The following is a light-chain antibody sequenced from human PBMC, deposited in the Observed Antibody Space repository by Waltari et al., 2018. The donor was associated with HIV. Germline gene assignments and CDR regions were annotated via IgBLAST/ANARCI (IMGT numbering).Light chain of an antibody. CDR2: DTS. J-gene: IGLJ3*02. CDR1: TGDVTSDHF. V-gene: IGLV7-46*01. Sequence: QSVVTQEPSLTVSPGGTVTLTCASSTGDVTSDHFPYWFQQNPGQAPTTRIYDTSKKHSWTPARFSGSLLGGKATLILSGAQAEDEAVYYCLLSYVDPRPYWLFGGGTKLTVL. CDR3: LLSYVDPRPYWL.